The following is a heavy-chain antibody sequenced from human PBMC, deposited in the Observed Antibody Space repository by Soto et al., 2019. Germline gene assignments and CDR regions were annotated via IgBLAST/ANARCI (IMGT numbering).Heavy chain of an antibody. Sequence: SETLSLTCTVSGGSISSYYWSWIRQPPGKGLEWIGYIYYSGSTNYNPSLKSRVTISVDTSKNQFSLKLSSVTAADTAVYYCARIFGVVTDYYYYYGMDVWGQGTTVTVSS. CDR1: GGSISSYY. CDR3: ARIFGVVTDYYYYYGMDV. D-gene: IGHD3-3*01. CDR2: IYYSGST. J-gene: IGHJ6*02. V-gene: IGHV4-59*01.